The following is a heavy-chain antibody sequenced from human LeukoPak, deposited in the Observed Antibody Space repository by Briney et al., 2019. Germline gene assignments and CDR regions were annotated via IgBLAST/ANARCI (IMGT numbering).Heavy chain of an antibody. CDR2: IGPTGTDR. V-gene: IGHV3-21*01. Sequence: TGGSLRLSCAASGFTFSSCGFNWVRQAPGKGLEWVSSIGPTGTDRYYADSVRGRFTISRDNAKDSMYLQMDSLRDEDTAVYYCATETIGRHYDYWGQGTLLTVSS. CDR3: ATETIGRHYDY. D-gene: IGHD1-14*01. J-gene: IGHJ4*02. CDR1: GFTFSSCG.